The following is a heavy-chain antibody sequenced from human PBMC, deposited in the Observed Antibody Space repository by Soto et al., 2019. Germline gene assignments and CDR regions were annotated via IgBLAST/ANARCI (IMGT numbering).Heavy chain of an antibody. J-gene: IGHJ3*02. Sequence: SVKVSCKASGGTFSSYAISWVRQAPGQGLEWMGGIIPIFGTANYAQKFQGRVTITADESTSTAYMELSSLRSEDTAVYYCARYLLYCISTSCYTGGDDAFDIWGQGTMVTVSS. CDR3: ARYLLYCISTSCYTGGDDAFDI. CDR2: IIPIFGTA. D-gene: IGHD2-2*02. CDR1: GGTFSSYA. V-gene: IGHV1-69*13.